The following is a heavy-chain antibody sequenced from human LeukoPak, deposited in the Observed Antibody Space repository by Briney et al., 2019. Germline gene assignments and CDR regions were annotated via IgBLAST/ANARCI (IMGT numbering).Heavy chain of an antibody. D-gene: IGHD2-15*01. CDR2: INSSGST. J-gene: IGHJ4*02. CDR1: GESFNGYF. Sequence: PSETLSLTCAVYGESFNGYFWSWIRQPPGKGLEWIGEINSSGSTNYNPSLKSRVTLSVDTSKNQFSLKLNSVTAADTALYYCARRPAATIDYWSQGTLVTVSA. V-gene: IGHV4-34*01. CDR3: ARRPAATIDY.